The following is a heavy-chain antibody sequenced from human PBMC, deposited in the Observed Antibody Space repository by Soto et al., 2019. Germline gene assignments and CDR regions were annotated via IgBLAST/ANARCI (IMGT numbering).Heavy chain of an antibody. V-gene: IGHV3-30*18. CDR3: AKDGAIAGFLEWLPGYMDV. CDR2: ISYDGSNK. J-gene: IGHJ6*03. CDR1: GFTFSSYC. Sequence: GGSLRLSCAASGFTFSSYCMHWVRQAPGKGLEWVAVISYDGSNKYYADSVKGRFTISRDNSKNTLYLQMNSLRAEDTAVYYCAKDGAIAGFLEWLPGYMDVWGKGTTVTVSS. D-gene: IGHD3-3*01.